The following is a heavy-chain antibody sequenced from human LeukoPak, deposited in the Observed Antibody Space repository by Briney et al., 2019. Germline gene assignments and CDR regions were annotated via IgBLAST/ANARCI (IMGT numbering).Heavy chain of an antibody. CDR2: IKQDGSGK. CDR1: GFTFNNHW. J-gene: IGHJ4*02. CDR3: ARWGGGSCYDY. D-gene: IGHD2-15*01. V-gene: IGHV3-7*01. Sequence: GGPLRLSCAASGFTFNNHWMRWVRQAPGKGLEWVANIKQDGSGKYYVDSVEGRFTISRDNATNSLYLQMDSLRAEYTSVYYCARWGGGSCYDYWGQGTLVTVSS.